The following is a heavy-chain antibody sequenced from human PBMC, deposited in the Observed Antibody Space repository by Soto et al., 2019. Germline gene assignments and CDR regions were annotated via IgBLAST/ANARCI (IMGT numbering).Heavy chain of an antibody. CDR3: AKDMGGIAPYYFDY. CDR2: ISWDGGTT. J-gene: IGHJ4*02. CDR1: GFTFNDYT. D-gene: IGHD6-13*01. Sequence: EVQLVESGGVVVQPGGSLRLSCAASGFTFNDYTMHWVRQAPGKGLEWVSPISWDGGTTYYADSVKGRFTISRDNSKNSLYLQMNSLTTEDTAFYYCAKDMGGIAPYYFDYWGQGTLVTVSS. V-gene: IGHV3-43*01.